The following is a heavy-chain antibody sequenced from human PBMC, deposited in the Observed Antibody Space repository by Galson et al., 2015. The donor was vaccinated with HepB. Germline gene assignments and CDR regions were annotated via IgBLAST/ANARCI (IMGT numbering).Heavy chain of an antibody. Sequence: SLRLSCAASGFTVSSNYMSWVRQAPGKGLEWVSVIYSGGSTYYADSVKGRFTISRDNSKNTLYLQMNSLRAEDTAVYYCARDRPLNPEDAFDIWGQGTMVTVSS. CDR2: IYSGGST. D-gene: IGHD1-14*01. CDR1: GFTVSSNY. V-gene: IGHV3-66*01. CDR3: ARDRPLNPEDAFDI. J-gene: IGHJ3*02.